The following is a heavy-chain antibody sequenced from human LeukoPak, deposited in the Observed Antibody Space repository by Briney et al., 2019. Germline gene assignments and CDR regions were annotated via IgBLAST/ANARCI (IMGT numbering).Heavy chain of an antibody. CDR2: ISSSSSYI. D-gene: IGHD3-22*01. Sequence: GGSLRLSCAASGFTFSSYSMNWVRQAPGKGLEWVSSISSSSSYIYYADSVKGRFTISRDNAKNSLYLQMNSLRAEDTAVYYCARDFYHDSSGSSFDYWGQGNLVTVSS. J-gene: IGHJ4*02. CDR3: ARDFYHDSSGSSFDY. CDR1: GFTFSSYS. V-gene: IGHV3-21*01.